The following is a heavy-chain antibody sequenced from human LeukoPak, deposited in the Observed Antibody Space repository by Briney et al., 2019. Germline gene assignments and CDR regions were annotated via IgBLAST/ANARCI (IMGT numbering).Heavy chain of an antibody. CDR3: AGGAGWTSDI. J-gene: IGHJ3*02. D-gene: IGHD6-19*01. V-gene: IGHV3-7*01. CDR2: IKQDGSEK. CDR1: GFTFSRYW. Sequence: GGSLRLSCAASGFTFSRYWMNWVRQAPGKGLEWLANIKQDGSEKYYVDSVKGRFTISRDNAQNLVYLQLNRLRADDAAVYYCAGGAGWTSDIWGQGTLVIVSS.